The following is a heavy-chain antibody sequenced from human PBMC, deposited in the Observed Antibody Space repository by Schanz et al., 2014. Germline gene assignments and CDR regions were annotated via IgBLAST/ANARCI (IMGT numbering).Heavy chain of an antibody. Sequence: QVQLVQSGAEVKKPGASVKVSCKASGYTFTGYYMHWVRQAPGQGLEWMGWINPNSGGTNYAQNFQGRVTMTKDTSINTVYMELSTLTSDDTAVYYCAKDMNREATAPESWGQGTLVVVSS. V-gene: IGHV1-2*02. CDR2: INPNSGGT. D-gene: IGHD5-12*01. CDR3: AKDMNREATAPES. J-gene: IGHJ5*02. CDR1: GYTFTGYY.